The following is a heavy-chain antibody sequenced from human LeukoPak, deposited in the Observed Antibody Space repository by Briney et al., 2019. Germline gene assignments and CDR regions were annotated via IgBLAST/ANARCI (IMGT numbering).Heavy chain of an antibody. CDR2: FYTSGST. V-gene: IGHV4-61*02. CDR1: GDSISSGNYY. Sequence: SETLSLTCTVSGDSISSGNYYWSWIRQPAGKGLEWIGRFYTSGSTNYNPSLESRVTISVDTSKNQFSLKLSSVTAADTAVYYCARDILGPSGYWGQGTLVIVSS. D-gene: IGHD3/OR15-3a*01. J-gene: IGHJ4*02. CDR3: ARDILGPSGY.